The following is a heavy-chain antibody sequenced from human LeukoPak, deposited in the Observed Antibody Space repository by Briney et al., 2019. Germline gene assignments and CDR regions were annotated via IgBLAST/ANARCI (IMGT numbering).Heavy chain of an antibody. CDR3: ARVCYGSGSPAGGSVFDY. D-gene: IGHD3-10*01. CDR2: IWYDGSNK. V-gene: IGHV3-33*01. Sequence: GGSLRLSCAASGFTFSNYGMHWVREAPGKGLEWVANIWYDGSNKYCADSVEGRFTISRDNSKNTLYLQMNSLRAEDTAIYYCARVCYGSGSPAGGSVFDYWGQGTLVTVSS. J-gene: IGHJ4*02. CDR1: GFTFSNYG.